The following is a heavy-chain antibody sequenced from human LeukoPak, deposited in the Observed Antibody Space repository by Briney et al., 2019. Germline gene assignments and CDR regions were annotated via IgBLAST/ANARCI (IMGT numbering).Heavy chain of an antibody. D-gene: IGHD3-10*01. CDR1: GFTFSNYA. CDR2: ISDGGSGT. CDR3: AKAGETPIEYYFDY. Sequence: GSLRLSCAASGFTFSNYAMSWVRQAPGKGLEWISTISDGGSGTYYADSVKGRFTISRDISKNMLYLQMNSLRAEDTAVYYCAKAGETPIEYYFDYWGQGTLVTVSS. V-gene: IGHV3-23*01. J-gene: IGHJ4*02.